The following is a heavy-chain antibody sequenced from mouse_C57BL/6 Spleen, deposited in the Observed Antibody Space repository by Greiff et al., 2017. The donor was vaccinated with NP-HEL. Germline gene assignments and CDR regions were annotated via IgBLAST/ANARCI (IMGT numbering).Heavy chain of an antibody. J-gene: IGHJ4*01. D-gene: IGHD1-1*01. Sequence: EVKLVESGGGLVQPKGSLKLSCAASGFSFTTYAMNWVRQAPGKGLEWVARIRSKSNTYATYYADSVKDSFTISTDDSDGMLYLQMKNVKTEDTARYYCVRQPDTVVDAMDYWGQGTSVTVSS. CDR2: IRSKSNTYAT. CDR3: VRQPDTVVDAMDY. V-gene: IGHV10-1*01. CDR1: GFSFTTYA.